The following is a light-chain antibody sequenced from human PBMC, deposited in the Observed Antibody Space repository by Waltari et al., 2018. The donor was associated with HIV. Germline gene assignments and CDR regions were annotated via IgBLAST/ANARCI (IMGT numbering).Light chain of an antibody. J-gene: IGKJ5*01. Sequence: DIQLIQSPNFLSASVGDRVTFTCRASQGISSYLAWYQQKSGKAPKLLIYAASTLQYGVPSRFSGSGSGTEFTLTISSLQPEDFATYYRQHLNNYFPITFGQGTRLEIK. CDR1: QGISSY. CDR2: AAS. V-gene: IGKV1-9*01. CDR3: QHLNNYFPIT.